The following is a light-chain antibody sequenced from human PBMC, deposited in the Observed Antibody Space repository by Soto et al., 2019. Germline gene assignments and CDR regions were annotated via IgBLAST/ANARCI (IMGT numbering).Light chain of an antibody. Sequence: QSALTQPPSASGTPGQRVTISCSGSRSNIGSNHVDWYQQLPGTAPKLLIYRINERPSGVPDRFSGSKSGNSASLAISGLRSEDEADYYCAAWDDSLSALYVFGTGTKLTVL. CDR1: RSNIGSNH. J-gene: IGLJ1*01. CDR2: RIN. V-gene: IGLV1-47*01. CDR3: AAWDDSLSALYV.